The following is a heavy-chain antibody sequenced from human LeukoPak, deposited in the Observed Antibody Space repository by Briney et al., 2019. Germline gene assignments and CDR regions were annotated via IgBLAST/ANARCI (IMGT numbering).Heavy chain of an antibody. D-gene: IGHD1-1*01. J-gene: IGHJ3*02. Sequence: GGSLRLSCAASGFTFSSYSMNWVRQAPGKGLEWVSYISSSSTIYYADSVKGRFTISRDNAKNSLYLQMNSLRAEDTAVYYCASVGFAERRDAFDIWGQGTMVTVSS. V-gene: IGHV3-48*04. CDR1: GFTFSSYS. CDR3: ASVGFAERRDAFDI. CDR2: ISSSSTI.